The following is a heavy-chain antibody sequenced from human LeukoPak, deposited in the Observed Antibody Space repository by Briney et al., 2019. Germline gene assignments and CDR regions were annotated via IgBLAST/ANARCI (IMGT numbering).Heavy chain of an antibody. Sequence: GGSLRLSCAASGFTFSDYYMSWIRQAPGKGLEWVSYISSSGSTMYYADSVKGRFTISRDNAKNSLYLQMNSLRAEDTAVYYCARVGATLRYYFDYWGQGPLVTVSS. CDR3: ARVGATLRYYFDY. CDR1: GFTFSDYY. D-gene: IGHD1-26*01. J-gene: IGHJ4*02. V-gene: IGHV3-11*04. CDR2: ISSSGSTM.